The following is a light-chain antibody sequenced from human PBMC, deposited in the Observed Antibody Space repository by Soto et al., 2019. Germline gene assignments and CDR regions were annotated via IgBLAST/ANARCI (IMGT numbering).Light chain of an antibody. CDR3: SSYTSSSTLV. J-gene: IGLJ2*01. CDR2: DVS. V-gene: IGLV2-14*01. Sequence: QSALPQPASVSGSPGQSITLSCTGTSSDVGGYNYGSWYQQHPGRAPKLMIYDVSNRPSGVSNRFSGSKSGNTASLTISGLEAEYEADYYCSSYTSSSTLVFGGGTKLTVL. CDR1: SSDVGGYNY.